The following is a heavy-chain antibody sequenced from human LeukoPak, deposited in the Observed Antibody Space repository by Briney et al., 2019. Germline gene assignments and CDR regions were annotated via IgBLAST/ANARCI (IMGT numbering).Heavy chain of an antibody. J-gene: IGHJ4*02. CDR1: GHTFTSYY. D-gene: IGHD5-24*01. Sequence: ASVKVSCKASGHTFTSYYIHWVRHAPGHGLEWMGIIIPSGGSTNYPPKFQGRITVTRDTSTSIVYMELSRLRSEDTAMYYCVREFRGGTFDFWGQGTLVTVSS. CDR2: IIPSGGST. CDR3: VREFRGGTFDF. V-gene: IGHV1-46*01.